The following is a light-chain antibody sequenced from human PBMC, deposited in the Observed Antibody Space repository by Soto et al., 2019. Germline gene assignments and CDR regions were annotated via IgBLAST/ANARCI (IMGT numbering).Light chain of an antibody. CDR2: DTS. CDR1: QSVSSRY. J-gene: IGKJ1*01. Sequence: EIVLMHSPGTLSLSPWEIAILSCRASQSVSSRYLAWYQQKPGLAPRLILYDTSFRATGIPDRFSGSGSGTDFTLTISRLDPEDFAVYYCQQYGSSASFGQGTKVDI. V-gene: IGKV3D-20*01. CDR3: QQYGSSAS.